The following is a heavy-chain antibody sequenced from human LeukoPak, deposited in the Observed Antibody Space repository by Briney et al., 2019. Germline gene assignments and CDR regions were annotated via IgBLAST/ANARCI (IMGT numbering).Heavy chain of an antibody. Sequence: GGSLRLSCAPSGFTFTNYAMSWVRQAPGKGLEWVSSITGSGDSAYYADSVKGRFTISRDNSKDTLYLQMNSLRAEDTAVYYCAKTPLYGSGSYLGSAFDIWGQGTMVTVSS. D-gene: IGHD1-26*01. CDR1: GFTFTNYA. CDR3: AKTPLYGSGSYLGSAFDI. J-gene: IGHJ3*02. CDR2: ITGSGDSA. V-gene: IGHV3-23*01.